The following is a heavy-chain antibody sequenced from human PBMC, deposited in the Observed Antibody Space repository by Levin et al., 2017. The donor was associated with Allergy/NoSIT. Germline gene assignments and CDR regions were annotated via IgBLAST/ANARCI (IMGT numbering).Heavy chain of an antibody. CDR2: IWYDASKQ. J-gene: IGHJ4*02. D-gene: IGHD4-11*01. V-gene: IGHV3-33*01. Sequence: PGGSLRLSCAASGFTFSSYGMHWFRQAPGKGLEWVALIWYDASKQFYVDSVKGRFTISRDNSKNILYLQMNGLRAEDTAVYYCARWVGDPDYNFDYWGQGTLVTVSS. CDR1: GFTFSSYG. CDR3: ARWVGDPDYNFDY.